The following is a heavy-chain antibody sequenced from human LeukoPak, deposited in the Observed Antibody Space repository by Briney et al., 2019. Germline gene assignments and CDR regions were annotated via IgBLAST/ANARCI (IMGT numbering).Heavy chain of an antibody. V-gene: IGHV4-61*02. D-gene: IGHD4-17*01. CDR2: IYTSGST. CDR3: ARVMGYGDYPFDY. J-gene: IGHJ4*02. Sequence: SETLSLTCTVSGGAISSGIYYWSWIRQPAGKGLEWIGRIYTSGSTNYNPSLKSRVTISVDTSKNQFSLKLSSVTAADTAVYYCARVMGYGDYPFDYWGQGTLVTVSS. CDR1: GGAISSGIYY.